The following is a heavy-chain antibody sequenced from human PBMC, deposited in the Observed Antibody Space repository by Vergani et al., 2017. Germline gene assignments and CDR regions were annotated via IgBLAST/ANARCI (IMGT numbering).Heavy chain of an antibody. V-gene: IGHV3-13*01. CDR2: IGTAGDT. D-gene: IGHD4-17*01. CDR3: ARGSLDYGDPNAFDI. Sequence: EVQLVESGGGLVQPGGSLRLSCAASGFTFSSYDMHWVRQATGKGLEWVSAIGTAGDTYYPGSVKGRFTISRENAKNSLYLQMNSLRAGDTAVYYCARGSLDYGDPNAFDIWGQGTMVTVSS. J-gene: IGHJ3*02. CDR1: GFTFSSYD.